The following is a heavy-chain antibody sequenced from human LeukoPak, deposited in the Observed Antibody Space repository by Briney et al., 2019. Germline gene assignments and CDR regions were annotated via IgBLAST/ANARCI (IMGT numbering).Heavy chain of an antibody. D-gene: IGHD3-3*01. Sequence: PSETLSLTCTVSGGSISSGGYYWSWIRQHPGKGLEWIGCIYYSGSTYYNPSLKSRVTISVDTSKNQFSLKLSSVTAADTAVYYCARGTLRFLEWLSDHGAFDIWGQGTMVTVSS. V-gene: IGHV4-31*03. CDR3: ARGTLRFLEWLSDHGAFDI. J-gene: IGHJ3*02. CDR2: IYYSGST. CDR1: GGSISSGGYY.